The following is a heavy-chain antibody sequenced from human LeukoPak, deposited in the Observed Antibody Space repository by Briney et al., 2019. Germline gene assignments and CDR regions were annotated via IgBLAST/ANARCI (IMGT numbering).Heavy chain of an antibody. V-gene: IGHV3-11*04. Sequence: PGGSLRLSCAASGFTFSDYYMSWIRQAPGQGLEWVSYISSSGSTIYYADSVKGRFTISRDNAKNSLYLQMNSLRAEDTAVYYCARDRSRHYYGSGSYGTGSDYWGQGTLVTVSS. CDR1: GFTFSDYY. CDR2: ISSSGSTI. J-gene: IGHJ4*02. CDR3: ARDRSRHYYGSGSYGTGSDY. D-gene: IGHD3-10*01.